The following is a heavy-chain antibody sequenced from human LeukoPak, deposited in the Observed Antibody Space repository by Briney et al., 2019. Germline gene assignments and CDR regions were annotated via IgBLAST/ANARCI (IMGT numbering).Heavy chain of an antibody. D-gene: IGHD2-21*02. CDR3: ARRRGVTATLNYFDY. J-gene: IGHJ4*02. Sequence: GESLKISCKGSGYSFTKYWIGWVRQMPGKGLEWMGIIYPGDPDATYSPSFQGQVTISADKSISTAYLQWSSLRASDPAIYYCARRRGVTATLNYFDYWGQGTLVTVSS. CDR2: IYPGDPDA. V-gene: IGHV5-51*01. CDR1: GYSFTKYW.